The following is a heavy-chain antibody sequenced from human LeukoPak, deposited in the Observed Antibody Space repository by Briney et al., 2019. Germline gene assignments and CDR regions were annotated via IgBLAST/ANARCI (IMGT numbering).Heavy chain of an antibody. CDR2: INPNLGNT. Sequence: GASVKVSCKASGYTFTSYGISWVRQAPGQGLEWIGRINPNLGNTDYAQKFQGRVAITRNTSKSIAYMELSSLRSEDTAVYYCARDWTYFYSYFMDVWGQGTTVIVSS. D-gene: IGHD3/OR15-3a*01. CDR1: GYTFTSYG. J-gene: IGHJ6*03. CDR3: ARDWTYFYSYFMDV. V-gene: IGHV1-8*02.